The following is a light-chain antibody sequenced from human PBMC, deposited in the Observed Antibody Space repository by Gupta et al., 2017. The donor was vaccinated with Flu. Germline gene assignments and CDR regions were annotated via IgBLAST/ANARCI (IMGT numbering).Light chain of an antibody. CDR2: EVS. V-gene: IGLV2-14*01. J-gene: IGLJ2*01. CDR1: SSDLGGYNY. CDR3: SSYTSSGTV. Sequence: GSPGQSITISCTGTSSDLGGYNYVSWYQQHPGEAPKLMIYEVSYRPSGVSNRFSGPKSGNTASLTISGLRAEDEADYYCSSYTSSGTVFGGGTKLTVL.